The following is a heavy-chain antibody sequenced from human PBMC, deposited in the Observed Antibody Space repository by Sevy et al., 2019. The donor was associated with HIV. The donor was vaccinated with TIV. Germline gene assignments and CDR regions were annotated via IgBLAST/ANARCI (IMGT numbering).Heavy chain of an antibody. CDR2: ISSYSYI. D-gene: IGHD3-16*01. J-gene: IGHJ4*02. CDR3: ARDGGNYFDY. CDR1: GFTFTSYS. V-gene: IGHV3-21*01. Sequence: GGSLRLSCEASGFTFTSYSMNWVRQAPGKGLEWVSSISSYSYISYADSVKGRFTVSRDNAKNSLYLQMSSLRAEDMAVYYCARDGGNYFDYWGQGTLVTVSS.